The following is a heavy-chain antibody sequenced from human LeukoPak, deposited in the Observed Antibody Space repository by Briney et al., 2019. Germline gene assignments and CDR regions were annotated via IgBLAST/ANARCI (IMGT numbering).Heavy chain of an antibody. CDR3: ARAQGLLWFGELFQAYFDY. V-gene: IGHV4-30-2*01. CDR2: IYHSGST. J-gene: IGHJ4*02. D-gene: IGHD3-10*01. Sequence: SQTLSLTCTVSGGSISSGGYYWSWIRQPPGKGLEWIGYIYHSGSTYYNPSLKSRVTISVDRSKNQFSLKLSSVTAADTAVYYCARAQGLLWFGELFQAYFDYWGQGTLVTVSS. CDR1: GGSISSGGYY.